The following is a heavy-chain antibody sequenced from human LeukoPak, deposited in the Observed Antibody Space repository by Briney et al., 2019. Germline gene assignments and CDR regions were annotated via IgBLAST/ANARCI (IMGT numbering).Heavy chain of an antibody. CDR1: GGSISSSSYY. CDR2: IYYSGST. D-gene: IGHD3-10*01. CDR3: ARVRFGEPHYYYYYMDV. Sequence: SETLSLTCTVSGGSISSSSYYWGWIRQPPGKGLEWIGSIYYSGSTYYNPSLKSRVTISVDTSKNQFSLKLSSVTAADTAVYYCARVRFGEPHYYYYYMDVWGKGTTVTVSS. V-gene: IGHV4-39*07. J-gene: IGHJ6*03.